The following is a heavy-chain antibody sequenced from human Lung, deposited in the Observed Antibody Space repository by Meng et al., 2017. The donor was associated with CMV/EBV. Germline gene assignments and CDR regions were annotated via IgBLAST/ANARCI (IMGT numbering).Heavy chain of an antibody. V-gene: IGHV1-2*02. J-gene: IGHJ6*02. Sequence: ASXXVSXKASGYTFTGYYMHWVRQAPGQGLEWMGWINPNSGGTNYAQKFQGRVTMTRDTSISTAYMELSRLRSDDTAVYYCATLGGLSSPSYYYYYYGMDVWGQGXTVTVSS. CDR3: ATLGGLSSPSYYYYYYGMDV. CDR1: GYTFTGYY. CDR2: INPNSGGT. D-gene: IGHD6-6*01.